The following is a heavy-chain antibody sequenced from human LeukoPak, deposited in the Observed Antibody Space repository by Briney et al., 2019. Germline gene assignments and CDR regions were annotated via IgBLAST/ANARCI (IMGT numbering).Heavy chain of an antibody. D-gene: IGHD6-13*01. Sequence: GGSLRLSCAVSGFTFSSYSMTWVRQAPGKGLEWVSYISSTSSTVYYADSVKGRFTISRDNVKNSLYLQMNSLRAEDTAVYYCAKRRGSSWYQDIEYWGQGTLVTVSS. CDR2: ISSTSSTV. J-gene: IGHJ4*02. CDR3: AKRRGSSWYQDIEY. V-gene: IGHV3-48*01. CDR1: GFTFSSYS.